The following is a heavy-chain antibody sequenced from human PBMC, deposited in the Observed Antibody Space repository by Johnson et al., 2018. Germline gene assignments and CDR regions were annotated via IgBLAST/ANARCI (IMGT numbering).Heavy chain of an antibody. CDR3: AREVRYHDGFAVTALDI. J-gene: IGHJ3*02. V-gene: IGHV3-30*03. D-gene: IGHD3-22*01. CDR1: GFTLYSYA. Sequence: QVQLVESGGGVVQPGRSLILSCAASGFTLYSYAMHWVRQAPGKGLEWVAVISFDGGNKYYGDSMKGRVSISIDNSKNMLFLQMKSLRAEDPAVSYCAREVRYHDGFAVTALDIWGQGTMVTVSS. CDR2: ISFDGGNK.